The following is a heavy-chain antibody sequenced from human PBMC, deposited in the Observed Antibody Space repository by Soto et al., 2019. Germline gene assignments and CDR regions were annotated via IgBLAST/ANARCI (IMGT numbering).Heavy chain of an antibody. Sequence: SETLSPTCTVSGGSMSRGGYYWSWIRQYPGKGLECIGYIYYSGSTNYNPSLRSRVAISLDTSKNQFSLKLTSVTAADTAVYYCATNGGYYDASGPKYFQYWGQGTVVTVSS. J-gene: IGHJ1*01. V-gene: IGHV4-31*03. CDR1: GGSMSRGGYY. CDR3: ATNGGYYDASGPKYFQY. CDR2: IYYSGST. D-gene: IGHD3-22*01.